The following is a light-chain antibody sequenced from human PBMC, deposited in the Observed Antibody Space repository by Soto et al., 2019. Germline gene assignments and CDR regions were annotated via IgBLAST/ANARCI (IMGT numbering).Light chain of an antibody. CDR3: QQYGNLPYS. Sequence: DIRMTQSPSSLSPSVGDRVTITCQASQDITNFLNWFQQKPGRAPKLLIYGASNLETGVPSRFSGSRSGTDFTLTISSLQPEDIAIYYCQQYGNLPYSFGQGTKLEIK. J-gene: IGKJ2*01. CDR2: GAS. CDR1: QDITNF. V-gene: IGKV1-33*01.